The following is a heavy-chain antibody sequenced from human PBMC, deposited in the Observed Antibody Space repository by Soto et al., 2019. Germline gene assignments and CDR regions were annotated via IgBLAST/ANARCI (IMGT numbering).Heavy chain of an antibody. J-gene: IGHJ4*02. CDR2: ISYDGSEK. CDR3: AKSPNLYCSSPNCYKYYFDH. V-gene: IGHV3-30*18. CDR1: GFTFNTYG. D-gene: IGHD2-2*02. Sequence: PGGSLRLSCGASGFTFNTYGMHWVRQAPGKGLEWVAVISYDGSEKYYVDSVKGRFTISKDNSKNTLYLQMNSLRPEDTAVYYCAKSPNLYCSSPNCYKYYFDHWGQGTRVTVSS.